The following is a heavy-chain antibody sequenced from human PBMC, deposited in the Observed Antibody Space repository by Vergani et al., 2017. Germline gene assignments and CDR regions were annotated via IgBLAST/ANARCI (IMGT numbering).Heavy chain of an antibody. J-gene: IGHJ4*02. CDR3: ARDFPGSSSCMRPFDY. Sequence: EVQLLESGGGLVQPGGSLRLSCAASGFTFSSYAMSWVRQAPGKGLEWVSAISGSGGSTYYADSVTGRFTISRANAKNSLYLQMNSLRAEDTAVYYCARDFPGSSSCMRPFDYWGQGTLVTVSS. CDR2: ISGSGGST. V-gene: IGHV3-23*01. CDR1: GFTFSSYA. D-gene: IGHD6-13*01.